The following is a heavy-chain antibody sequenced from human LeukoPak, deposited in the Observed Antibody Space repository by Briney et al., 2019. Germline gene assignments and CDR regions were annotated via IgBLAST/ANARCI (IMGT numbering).Heavy chain of an antibody. J-gene: IGHJ4*02. D-gene: IGHD2-2*01. CDR2: ISWNSGSI. Sequence: PGGSLRLSCAASGFTFDDYAMHWVRQAPGKGLEWVSGISWNSGSIGYADSVKGRFTISRDNAKNSLYLQMNSLRAEDVALYYCAKESTAYYFDYWGQGTLVTVSS. CDR3: AKESTAYYFDY. CDR1: GFTFDDYA. V-gene: IGHV3-9*03.